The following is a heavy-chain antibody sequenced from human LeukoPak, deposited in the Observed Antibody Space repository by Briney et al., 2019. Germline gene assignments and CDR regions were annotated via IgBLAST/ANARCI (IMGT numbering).Heavy chain of an antibody. Sequence: SVKVPCKASGGTFSSYAISWVRQAPGQGLEWMGGIIPMFNTTKYAQKFQDRVTITADKSTSTAYMELSSLRSEDTAVYYCVEGGIAPLNWFDPWGQGTLVTVSS. CDR3: VEGGIAPLNWFDP. D-gene: IGHD6-13*01. V-gene: IGHV1-69*06. CDR2: IIPMFNTT. J-gene: IGHJ5*02. CDR1: GGTFSSYA.